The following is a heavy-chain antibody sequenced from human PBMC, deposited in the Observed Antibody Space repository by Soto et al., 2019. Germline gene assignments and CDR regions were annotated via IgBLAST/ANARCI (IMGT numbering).Heavy chain of an antibody. Sequence: QVQLLQSGAEVKKPGSSVTVSCKASGGTFSNYVVNWVRQAPGQGLEWMGRIIPISGAANYAQKFQGRVTITADKSTSTSYMELSSLRAEDTAVYYCARDMTRTVVPYFDFWGQGTLVTVSS. J-gene: IGHJ4*02. CDR3: ARDMTRTVVPYFDF. D-gene: IGHD1-7*01. V-gene: IGHV1-69*06. CDR1: GGTFSNYV. CDR2: IIPISGAA.